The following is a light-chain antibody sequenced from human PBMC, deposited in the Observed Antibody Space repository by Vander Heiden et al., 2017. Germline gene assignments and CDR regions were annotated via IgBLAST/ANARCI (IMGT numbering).Light chain of an antibody. CDR1: QRISSW. V-gene: IGKV1-39*01. CDR2: AAS. Sequence: DIQMPPSPSTLSASVGDRVTITCRASQRISSWLDWYQQKPGKAPKLLIYAASSLESGVPSRFSGSGSGTEFTLTISSLQPEDFATYYCQQNYSNPFTFGPGTKVEIK. J-gene: IGKJ2*01. CDR3: QQNYSNPFT.